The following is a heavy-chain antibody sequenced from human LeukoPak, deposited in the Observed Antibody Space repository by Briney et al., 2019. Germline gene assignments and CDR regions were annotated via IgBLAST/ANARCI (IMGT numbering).Heavy chain of an antibody. CDR1: GYTFTGYY. D-gene: IGHD2-2*01. Sequence: ASVKVSCKASGYTFTGYYMHWVRQAPGQGLEWMGWINPNSGGTNYAQKFKGRVTMTRDTSIRTAYMELSRLRSANTAVYYCATDCSSTSFYLFDPWGQGTLVTVSS. J-gene: IGHJ5*02. CDR2: INPNSGGT. CDR3: ATDCSSTSFYLFDP. V-gene: IGHV1-2*02.